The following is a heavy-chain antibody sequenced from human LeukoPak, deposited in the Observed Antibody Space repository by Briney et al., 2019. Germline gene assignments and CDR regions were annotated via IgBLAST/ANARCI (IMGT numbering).Heavy chain of an antibody. CDR1: GFTFSNAW. Sequence: GGSLRLSCAASGFTFSNAWMSWVRQAPGKGLEWVGRIKSKTDGGTTDYAAPVKGRFTISRDDSKNTLYLQMNSLKTEDTAVYYCTTDSPIFDWFDAFDIWGQGTMVTVSS. CDR3: TTDSPIFDWFDAFDI. V-gene: IGHV3-15*01. D-gene: IGHD3-9*01. CDR2: IKSKTDGGTT. J-gene: IGHJ3*02.